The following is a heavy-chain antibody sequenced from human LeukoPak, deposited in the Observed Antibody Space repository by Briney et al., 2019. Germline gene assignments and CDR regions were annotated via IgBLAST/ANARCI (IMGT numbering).Heavy chain of an antibody. J-gene: IGHJ6*04. CDR3: AELGITMIGGV. V-gene: IGHV3-7*01. Sequence: GGSLRLSCATSGFTFSSYWMNWVRQAPGKGLEWVANIKQDGSEKHYVDSVKGRFTISRDNAKNSLYLQMNSLRAEDTAVYYCAELGITMIGGVWGKGTTVTISS. CDR2: IKQDGSEK. CDR1: GFTFSSYW. D-gene: IGHD3-10*02.